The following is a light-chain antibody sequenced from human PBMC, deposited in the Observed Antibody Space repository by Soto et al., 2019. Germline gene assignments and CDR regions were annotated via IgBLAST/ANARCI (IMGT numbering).Light chain of an antibody. Sequence: TQSPRTLSVSPGERATLFCRASQSVSSNLVWYQQKPGQAPRLLIYGASTRATGIPARFSGSGSGTEFTLTISSLQSEDFAVYCCQQYNNWWTFGQGTKVDIK. CDR1: QSVSSN. CDR2: GAS. CDR3: QQYNNWWT. J-gene: IGKJ1*01. V-gene: IGKV3-15*01.